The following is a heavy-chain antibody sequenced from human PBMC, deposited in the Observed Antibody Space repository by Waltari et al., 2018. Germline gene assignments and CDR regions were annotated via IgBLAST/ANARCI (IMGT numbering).Heavy chain of an antibody. V-gene: IGHV3-30*18. J-gene: IGHJ4*02. D-gene: IGHD3-22*01. Sequence: QVQLVESGGGVVQPGRSLRLSCAASGFTFSSYGMHWVRQAPGKGLEWVAVISYDGSNKYQSESVKGRFTISRDNSKNTLYLQMNSLRAEDTAVYYCAKEGGITMIGSEEYYFDYWGQGTLVTVSS. CDR3: AKEGGITMIGSEEYYFDY. CDR2: ISYDGSNK. CDR1: GFTFSSYG.